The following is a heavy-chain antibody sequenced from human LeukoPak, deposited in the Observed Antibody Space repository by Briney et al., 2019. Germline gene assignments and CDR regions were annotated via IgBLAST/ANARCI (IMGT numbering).Heavy chain of an antibody. D-gene: IGHD3-16*02. Sequence: ASVKVSCKASVGTFISYAISWVRQAPGQGLEWMGGIIPIFGTANYAQKFQGRVTITADESTSTAYMELSSLRSEDTAVYYCARDGGYDYVWGSYRNFDYWGQGTLVTVSS. V-gene: IGHV1-69*13. J-gene: IGHJ4*02. CDR2: IIPIFGTA. CDR3: ARDGGYDYVWGSYRNFDY. CDR1: VGTFISYA.